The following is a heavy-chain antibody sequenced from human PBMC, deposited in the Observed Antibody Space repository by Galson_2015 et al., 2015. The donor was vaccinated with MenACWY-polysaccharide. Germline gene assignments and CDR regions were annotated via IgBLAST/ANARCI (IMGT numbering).Heavy chain of an antibody. CDR1: AFTVSSIH. CDR2: IIRAGSST. D-gene: IGHD1-26*01. J-gene: IGHJ4*02. Sequence: SLRLSCAASAFTVSSIHMSWVRQAPGKGLVWVSRIIRAGSSTSYADSVRGRFTISRDNAKNMLHLQMNGLRGEDTAVYYCTRRSQYRANYGGHWGQGTLVTVSS. CDR3: TRRSQYRANYGGH. V-gene: IGHV3-74*01.